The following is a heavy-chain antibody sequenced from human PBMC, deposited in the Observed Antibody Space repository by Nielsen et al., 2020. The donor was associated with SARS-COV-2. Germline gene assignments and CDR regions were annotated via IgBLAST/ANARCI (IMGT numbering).Heavy chain of an antibody. V-gene: IGHV4-39*01. J-gene: IGHJ4*02. CDR3: ARRLAYSSSSGDFDS. CDR1: GGSISSNTHY. CDR2: VHYSENT. Sequence: SETLSLTCTVSGGSISSNTHYWDWIRQPPGKGLEWLGSVHYSENTYYNPSPKSRVTISVDTPKNQVSLKLSSVTAADTAVYYCARRLAYSSSSGDFDSWGQGTLVTVSS. D-gene: IGHD6-6*01.